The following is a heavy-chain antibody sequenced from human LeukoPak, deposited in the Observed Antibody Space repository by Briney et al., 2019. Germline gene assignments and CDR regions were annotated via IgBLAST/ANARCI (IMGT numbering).Heavy chain of an antibody. V-gene: IGHV1-2*02. Sequence: GASVKVSCKASGYTFTSYGISWVRQAPGQGLEWMGWINPNSGGTNYAQKFQGRVTMTRDTSISTAYMELSRLRSDDTAVYYCASSYSGSYWAAFDIWGQGTMVTVSS. J-gene: IGHJ3*02. CDR1: GYTFTSYG. D-gene: IGHD1-26*01. CDR2: INPNSGGT. CDR3: ASSYSGSYWAAFDI.